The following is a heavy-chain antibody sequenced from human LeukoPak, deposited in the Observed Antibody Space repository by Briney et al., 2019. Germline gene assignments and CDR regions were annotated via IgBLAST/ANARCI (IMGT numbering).Heavy chain of an antibody. CDR2: IIPIFGTA. CDR3: AITMVRGVIKS. V-gene: IGHV1-69*13. J-gene: IGHJ4*02. Sequence: GPSVNVSCKAPGGTFSSYAISWVRQAAGQGLGWMGGIIPIFGTANYAQKFQSRVTITADESTSTAYMELSSLRSEDTAVYYCAITMVRGVIKSWGQGTLVTVSS. D-gene: IGHD3-10*01. CDR1: GGTFSSYA.